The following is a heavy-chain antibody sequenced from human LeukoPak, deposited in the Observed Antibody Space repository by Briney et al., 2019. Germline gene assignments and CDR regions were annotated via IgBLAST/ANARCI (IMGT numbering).Heavy chain of an antibody. CDR3: AYSYGYGY. Sequence: GRCLTLSCAPSGFTFSSYSMNWVRQAPGKGLEWVSSISSGSSYIYYADSVKGRFTISRDNAKKALYLQMNNLTAEDTAVYYCAYSYGYGYWGQGTLVTVSS. D-gene: IGHD5-18*01. CDR1: GFTFSSYS. V-gene: IGHV3-21*01. J-gene: IGHJ4*02. CDR2: ISSGSSYI.